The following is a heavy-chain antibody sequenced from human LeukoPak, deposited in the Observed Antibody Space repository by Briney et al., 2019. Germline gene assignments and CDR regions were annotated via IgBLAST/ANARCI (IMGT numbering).Heavy chain of an antibody. D-gene: IGHD6-19*01. V-gene: IGHV3-23*01. CDR3: AKDLQWLVFDY. CDR2: ISVSGGTT. J-gene: IGHJ4*02. CDR1: GFTFSSYA. Sequence: GGSLRLSCVASGFTFSSYAMSWVRQAPGKGLEGVSGISVSGGTTDYADSVKGRFTISRDNSKNTLWVQVNSLRAEDTAVYFCAKDLQWLVFDYWGRGTLVTVSS.